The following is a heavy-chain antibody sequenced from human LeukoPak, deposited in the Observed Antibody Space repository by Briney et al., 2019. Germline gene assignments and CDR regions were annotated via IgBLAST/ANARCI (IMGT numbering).Heavy chain of an antibody. CDR2: INPSGGST. Sequence: ASVKVSCKASGYTFTSYYMHWVRRAPGQGLEWLGIINPSGGSTSYAQKFQGRVTMTRDTSTSTVYMELSSLRSEDTAVYYCARAELGYCSGGSCYSGNWFDPWGQGTLVTVSS. D-gene: IGHD2-15*01. CDR1: GYTFTSYY. J-gene: IGHJ5*02. V-gene: IGHV1-46*01. CDR3: ARAELGYCSGGSCYSGNWFDP.